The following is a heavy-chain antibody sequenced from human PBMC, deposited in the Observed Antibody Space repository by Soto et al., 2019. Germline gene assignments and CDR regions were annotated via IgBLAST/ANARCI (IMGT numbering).Heavy chain of an antibody. Sequence: SETLSLTCTVSGGSISSYYWSWIRQPPGKGLEWIGYIYYSGSTNYNPSLKSRVTISVDTSKNQFSLKLSSVTAADTAVYYCARDRGEYGDYHIDYWGQGTLVTVSS. CDR1: GGSISSYY. CDR2: IYYSGST. D-gene: IGHD4-17*01. V-gene: IGHV4-59*01. J-gene: IGHJ4*02. CDR3: ARDRGEYGDYHIDY.